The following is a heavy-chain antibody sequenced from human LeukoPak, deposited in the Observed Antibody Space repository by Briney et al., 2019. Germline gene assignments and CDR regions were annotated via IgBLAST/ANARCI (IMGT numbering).Heavy chain of an antibody. CDR1: GFTFSSYA. J-gene: IGHJ5*02. V-gene: IGHV3-30*04. Sequence: QSGRSLRLSCAASGFTFSSYAMHRVRQAPGKGLEWVAVISYDGSNKYYADSVKGRFTISRDNSKNTLYLQMNSLRAEDTAVYYCARGRGVTMVRGLKTNWFDPWGQGTLVTVSS. CDR2: ISYDGSNK. D-gene: IGHD3-10*01. CDR3: ARGRGVTMVRGLKTNWFDP.